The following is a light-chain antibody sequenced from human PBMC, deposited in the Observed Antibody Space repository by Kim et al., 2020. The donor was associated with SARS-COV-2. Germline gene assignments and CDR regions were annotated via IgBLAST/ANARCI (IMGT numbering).Light chain of an antibody. V-gene: IGLV3-19*01. J-gene: IGLJ3*02. CDR2: GKN. CDR3: NSRDSSGNHPWV. Sequence: SSELTQDPAVSVALGQTVRITCQGDSLRSYYASWYQQKPGQAPVLVIYGKNNRPSGIPDRFSGSSSGNTASLTITGAQAEAEADYYCNSRDSSGNHPWVF. CDR1: SLRSYY.